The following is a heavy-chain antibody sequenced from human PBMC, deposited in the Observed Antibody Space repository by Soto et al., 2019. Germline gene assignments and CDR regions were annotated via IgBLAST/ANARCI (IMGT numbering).Heavy chain of an antibody. Sequence: GGALRLPCAGSAVTLSRHWKGGVRPATAKALEWVANINQDGSEKYYVDSVKGRFTISRDNAKNSLYLQMNSLRAEDTAVYYCERDRVGASAFDISGQGTTVPVSS. V-gene: IGHV3-7*01. CDR2: INQDGSEK. CDR1: AVTLSRHW. CDR3: ERDRVGASAFDI. J-gene: IGHJ3*02.